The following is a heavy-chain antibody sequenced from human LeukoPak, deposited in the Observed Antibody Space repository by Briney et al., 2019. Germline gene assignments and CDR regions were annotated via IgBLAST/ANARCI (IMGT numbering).Heavy chain of an antibody. CDR1: GFTFSSYG. CDR3: AKDSKIVGATFRSYHYMDV. Sequence: GGTLRLSCAASGFTFSSYGMSWVRQAPGKGLEWVSGISGSGGRTYFADSVKGRFTISRDNSKNTLYLQMNSLRAEDTAVYYCAKDSKIVGATFRSYHYMDVWGKGTAVTVSS. V-gene: IGHV3-23*01. CDR2: ISGSGGRT. D-gene: IGHD1-26*01. J-gene: IGHJ6*03.